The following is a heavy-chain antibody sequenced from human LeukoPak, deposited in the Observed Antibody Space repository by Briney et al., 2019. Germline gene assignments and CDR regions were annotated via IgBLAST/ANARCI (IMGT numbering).Heavy chain of an antibody. V-gene: IGHV3-21*03. J-gene: IGHJ6*03. CDR1: GFTFSSYS. Sequence: GGSLRLSCAASGFTFSSYSMNWVRQAPGKGLEWVSSISSSSSYIYYADSVKGRFTISRDNAKNSLYLQMHSLKTEDTAVYSPLRTLRTVLLSLYRRGPGKYYYYMDVWGKGTTVTISS. CDR3: LRTLRTVLLSLYRRGPGKYYYYMDV. D-gene: IGHD4-17*01. CDR2: ISSSSSYI.